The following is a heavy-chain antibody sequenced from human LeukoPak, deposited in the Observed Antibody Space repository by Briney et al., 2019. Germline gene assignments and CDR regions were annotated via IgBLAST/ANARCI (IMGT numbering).Heavy chain of an antibody. D-gene: IGHD5-12*01. CDR2: IIPIFGTA. J-gene: IGHJ4*02. Sequence: SVKVSCKASGGTFSSYAISWVRQAPGQGLEWMGGIIPIFGTANYAQKFQGRVTITTDESTSTAYMEQSSLRSEDTAVYYCARLIVATIRGIGYFDYWGQGTLVTVSS. CDR3: ARLIVATIRGIGYFDY. V-gene: IGHV1-69*05. CDR1: GGTFSSYA.